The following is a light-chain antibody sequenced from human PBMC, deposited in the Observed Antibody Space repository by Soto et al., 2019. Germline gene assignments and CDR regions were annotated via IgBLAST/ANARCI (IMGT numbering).Light chain of an antibody. J-gene: IGKJ2*01. CDR1: QSVSSN. Sequence: EIVMTQSPATLSVSLGERATPSCRASQSVSSNLAWYKQKPGQPPSLLIYGASARATGIRARFSGSGSGTEFTLTISSLQSEDFAVYYSQHYNNWPFTFGQGTKVDIK. CDR2: GAS. V-gene: IGKV3-15*01. CDR3: QHYNNWPFT.